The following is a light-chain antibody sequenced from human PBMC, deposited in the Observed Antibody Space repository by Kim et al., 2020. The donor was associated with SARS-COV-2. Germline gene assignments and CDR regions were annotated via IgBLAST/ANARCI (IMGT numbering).Light chain of an antibody. CDR3: QQYGSSPPYT. J-gene: IGKJ2*01. CDR2: GAS. CDR1: QSISSSY. V-gene: IGKV3-20*01. Sequence: EIVLTQSPGTLSLSPGDRATLSCRASQSISSSYLAWYQQKPGQAPRLLIYGASSRATAIPDRFSGSGSGTDFTLTISRLEPEDFAVYYCQQYGSSPPYTFGQGTKLEI.